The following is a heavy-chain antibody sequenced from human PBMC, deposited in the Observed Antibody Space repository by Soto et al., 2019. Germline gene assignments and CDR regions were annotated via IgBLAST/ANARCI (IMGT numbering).Heavy chain of an antibody. D-gene: IGHD3-3*01. J-gene: IGHJ6*03. CDR3: AKDRADFWSGYYLPVSDYMDV. CDR2: ISGRGGST. Sequence: EVQLLESGGGLVQPGGSLRLSCAASGFTFSSYAMSWVRQGPGKGLEWVSGISGRGGSTYYADSVKGRFTISRDNSKNTLYLQMNSLRAEDTAVYYCAKDRADFWSGYYLPVSDYMDVWGKGTTVTVSS. CDR1: GFTFSSYA. V-gene: IGHV3-23*01.